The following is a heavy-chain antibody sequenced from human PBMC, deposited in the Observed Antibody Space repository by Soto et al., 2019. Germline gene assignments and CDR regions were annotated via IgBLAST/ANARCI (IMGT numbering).Heavy chain of an antibody. CDR2: ISSNGGST. CDR3: ARRDGYNFDY. J-gene: IGHJ4*02. V-gene: IGHV3-64*01. Sequence: GGSLRLSCAASGFTFSSYAMHWVRQAPGKGLEYVSAISSNGGSTYYASSVKGRFTISRDNSKNTLYLQMGSLRAEDMAVYYCARRDGYNFDYWGQGTLVTVSS. CDR1: GFTFSSYA. D-gene: IGHD5-12*01.